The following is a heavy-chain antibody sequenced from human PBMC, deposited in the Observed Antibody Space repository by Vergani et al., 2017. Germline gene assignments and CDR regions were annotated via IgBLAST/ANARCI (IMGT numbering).Heavy chain of an antibody. J-gene: IGHJ5*02. V-gene: IGHV4-38-2*02. Sequence: QVQLQESGPGLVKPSETLSLTCTVSGYSISSGYYWGWIRPPPGKGLEWIGSIYHSGSTYYNPSLKRRVTISVDTAKNQFSLKLSSVTAADTAVYYCARLRFLEWLLYLGWFDPWGQGTLVTVSS. CDR2: IYHSGST. CDR1: GYSISSGYY. D-gene: IGHD3-3*01. CDR3: ARLRFLEWLLYLGWFDP.